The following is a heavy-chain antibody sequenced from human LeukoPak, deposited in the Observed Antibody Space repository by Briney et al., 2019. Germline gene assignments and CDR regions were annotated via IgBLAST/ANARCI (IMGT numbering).Heavy chain of an antibody. J-gene: IGHJ3*02. CDR1: GFTFSSYW. Sequence: GGSLRLSCAASGFTFSSYWMHWVRQAPGKGLVWVSRINTDGSSTSYADSVKGRFTISRDNAKNTLYLQMNSLRAEDTAVYYCAKDVYDILTGHSRAFDIWGQGTMVTVSS. CDR2: INTDGSST. D-gene: IGHD3-9*01. CDR3: AKDVYDILTGHSRAFDI. V-gene: IGHV3-74*01.